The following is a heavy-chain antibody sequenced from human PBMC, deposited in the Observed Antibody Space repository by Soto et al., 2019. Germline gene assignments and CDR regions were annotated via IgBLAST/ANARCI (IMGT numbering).Heavy chain of an antibody. CDR3: AKSLSGNEYGMEV. J-gene: IGHJ6*02. D-gene: IGHD1-20*01. CDR1: GFTFSSYA. Sequence: PGGSLRLSCAASGFTFSSYAMNWVRQAPGKGLEWVSTFSGSTYYTDSVKGRFTISRDISKNTMDLQMSSLRAEDTAIYYCAKSLSGNEYGMEVWGPGTTVTVSS. CDR2: FSGST. V-gene: IGHV3-23*01.